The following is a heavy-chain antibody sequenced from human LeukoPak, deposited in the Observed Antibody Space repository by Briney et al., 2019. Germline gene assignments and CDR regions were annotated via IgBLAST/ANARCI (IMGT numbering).Heavy chain of an antibody. CDR1: GASMTRGSCD. V-gene: IGHV4-39*07. Sequence: PSETLSLTCTVSGASMTRGSCDWGWIRQPPGKGLEWIGTNLYRGTTFYNPSLKSRVTMSVDTSQNQFSLKLSSVTAADTALYYCARVWDSGWTRGETWFDPWGQGTLVTVSS. CDR3: ARVWDSGWTRGETWFDP. D-gene: IGHD6-19*01. CDR2: NLYRGTT. J-gene: IGHJ5*02.